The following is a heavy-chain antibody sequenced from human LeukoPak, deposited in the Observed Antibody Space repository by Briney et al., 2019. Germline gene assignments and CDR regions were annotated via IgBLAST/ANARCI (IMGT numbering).Heavy chain of an antibody. D-gene: IGHD5-12*01. CDR3: ARYSGYDSQNDY. V-gene: IGHV1-69*13. J-gene: IGHJ4*02. CDR2: IIPIFGTA. CDR1: GGTFSSYA. Sequence: GASVNVSCKASGGTFSSYAISWVRQAPGQGLEWMGGIIPIFGTANYAQKFQGRVTITADESTSTAYVELSSLRSEDTAVYYCARYSGYDSQNDYWGQGTLVTVSS.